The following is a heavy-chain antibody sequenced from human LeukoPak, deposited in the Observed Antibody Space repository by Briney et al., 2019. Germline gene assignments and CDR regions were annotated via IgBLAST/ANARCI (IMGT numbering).Heavy chain of an antibody. CDR2: INPNSGGT. CDR1: GYAFTGYY. CDR3: ARDGGWGTALDY. V-gene: IGHV1-2*02. Sequence: ASVKVSCKASGYAFTGYYMHWVRQAPGQGLEWMGWINPNSGGTNYAQKFQGRVTMTRDTSISTAYMELSRLRSDDTAVYYCARDGGWGTALDYWGQGTLVTVSS. D-gene: IGHD7-27*01. J-gene: IGHJ4*02.